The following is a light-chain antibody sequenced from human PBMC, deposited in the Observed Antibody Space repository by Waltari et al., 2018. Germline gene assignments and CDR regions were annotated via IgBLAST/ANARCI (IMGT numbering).Light chain of an antibody. CDR2: QDT. V-gene: IGLV3-1*01. CDR1: MLGNKY. CDR3: QASDSSTGVV. J-gene: IGLJ2*01. Sequence: SYELTQPPSVSVSPGQTVSITCSGDMLGNKYVCWYQQKPGQSPVLVIYQDTVRPSGISERFSGSNSGNTATLTISVTQAADEAEYYCQASDSSTGVVFGGGTKLTVL.